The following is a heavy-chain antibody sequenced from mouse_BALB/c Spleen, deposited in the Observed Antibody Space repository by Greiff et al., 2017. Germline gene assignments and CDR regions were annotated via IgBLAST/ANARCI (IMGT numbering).Heavy chain of an antibody. Sequence: VKLVESAAELVKPGASVKMSCTASGYTFTSYSMHWVKQRPEQGLEWIGYINPSSGYTEYNQKFKDKTTLTADKSSSTAYMQLSSLTSEDSAVYYCERDGYRYDGWDFDVWGAGTTVTVSS. D-gene: IGHD2-14*01. CDR3: ERDGYRYDGWDFDV. CDR1: GYTFTSYS. V-gene: IGHV1-4*02. J-gene: IGHJ1*01. CDR2: INPSSGYT.